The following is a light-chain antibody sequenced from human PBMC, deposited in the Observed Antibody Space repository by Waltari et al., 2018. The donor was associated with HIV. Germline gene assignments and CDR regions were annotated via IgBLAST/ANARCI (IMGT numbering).Light chain of an antibody. Sequence: SSELTQDPAVSVALGQTVRISCQGDSLRPSFPSWYQQKPGQAPILVVYGNNKRPSGIPDRFSGSRSGNTASLTITGAQAEDEAAYYCNSRDSSGNPLFGGGAKLTVL. J-gene: IGLJ3*02. CDR2: GNN. CDR1: SLRPSF. CDR3: NSRDSSGNPL. V-gene: IGLV3-19*01.